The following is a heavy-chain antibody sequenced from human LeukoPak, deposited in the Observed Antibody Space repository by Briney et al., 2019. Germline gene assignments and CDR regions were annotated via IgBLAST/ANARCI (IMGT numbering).Heavy chain of an antibody. V-gene: IGHV1-2*02. Sequence: ASVKVSCKASGYTFTDYYMHWVRQAPGQGLEWMGWINPNSGGTNYAQKFQGRVTMTRDTSISTAYMELSRLRSDDTAVYYCATHYSSGWKGPTGFRYFDLWGRGTLVTVSS. CDR2: INPNSGGT. CDR3: ATHYSSGWKGPTGFRYFDL. CDR1: GYTFTDYY. J-gene: IGHJ2*01. D-gene: IGHD6-19*01.